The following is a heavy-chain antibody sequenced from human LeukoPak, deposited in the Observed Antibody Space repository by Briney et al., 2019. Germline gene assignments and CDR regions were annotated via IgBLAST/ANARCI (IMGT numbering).Heavy chain of an antibody. J-gene: IGHJ4*02. Sequence: GGSLRLSCVASGFTFSSYWMTWVRQAPGKGLEWVANIKTDGSQIYYVDSVKGRFTISRDNAKNSLYLQMNSLRAEDTAVYYCAMGTFGDPLALWGQGTLVTVSS. CDR2: IKTDGSQI. CDR3: AMGTFGDPLAL. D-gene: IGHD3-10*01. CDR1: GFTFSSYW. V-gene: IGHV3-7*01.